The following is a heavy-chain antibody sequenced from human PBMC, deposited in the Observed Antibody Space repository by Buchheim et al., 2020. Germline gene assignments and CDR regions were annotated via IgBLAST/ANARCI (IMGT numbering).Heavy chain of an antibody. J-gene: IGHJ6*02. CDR2: IIPIFGTA. CDR1: GGTFSSYA. CDR3: ARGQWGLIPAAMGVDYYYYYGMDV. D-gene: IGHD2-2*01. Sequence: QVQLVQSGAEVKKPGSSVQVSCKASGGTFSSYAISWVRQAPGQGLEWMGGIIPIFGTANFAQKFQGRVTSTADKSPGTAYMELSSLRSEDTAVYYCARGQWGLIPAAMGVDYYYYYGMDVWGQGTT. V-gene: IGHV1-69*06.